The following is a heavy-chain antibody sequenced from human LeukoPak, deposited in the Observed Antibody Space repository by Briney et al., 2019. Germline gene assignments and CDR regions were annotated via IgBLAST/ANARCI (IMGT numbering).Heavy chain of an antibody. CDR3: AKDGMGWITIMSLLGEHNENWFDP. CDR2: ISGSGGST. V-gene: IGHV3-23*01. Sequence: SGGSLRLSCAASGFTFSSYAMSWVRQAPGKGLEWVSAISGSGGSTYYADSVKGRFTISRDNSKNTLYLQMNSLRAEDTAVYYCAKDGMGWITIMSLLGEHNENWFDPWGQGTLVTVSS. D-gene: IGHD3-3*01. J-gene: IGHJ5*02. CDR1: GFTFSSYA.